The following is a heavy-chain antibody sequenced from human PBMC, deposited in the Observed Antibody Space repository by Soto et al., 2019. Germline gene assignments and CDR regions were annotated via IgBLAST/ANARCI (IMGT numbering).Heavy chain of an antibody. D-gene: IGHD6-13*01. CDR2: INSDGSST. CDR3: ASGVAAAAAVDY. Sequence: EVQLVESGGGLVQPGGSLRLSCAASGFTFNNYWMHWVRQAPGKGLVWVSHINSDGSSTSYADSVKGRLTISRDNAKNTLYLQRNSLRAEDTAVYYCASGVAAAAAVDYWGQGTLVTVSS. V-gene: IGHV3-74*01. CDR1: GFTFNNYW. J-gene: IGHJ4*02.